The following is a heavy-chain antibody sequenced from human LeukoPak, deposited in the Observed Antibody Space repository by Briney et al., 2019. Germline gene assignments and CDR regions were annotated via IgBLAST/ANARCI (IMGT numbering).Heavy chain of an antibody. D-gene: IGHD2-2*01. V-gene: IGHV4-38-2*02. CDR2: IHHSGST. CDR1: GYSISSGYY. CDR3: TRVGPAAITAFDY. Sequence: SETLSLTCIVSGYSISSGYYWGWIRQPPGKGLEWIGNIHHSGSTYYNPSLKSRVTISLDTSKNQLSLKRSSVTAADTAVYYCTRVGPAAITAFDYWGQGTLVTVSS. J-gene: IGHJ4*02.